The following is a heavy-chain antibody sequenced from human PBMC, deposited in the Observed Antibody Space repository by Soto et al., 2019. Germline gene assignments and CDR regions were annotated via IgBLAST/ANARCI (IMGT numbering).Heavy chain of an antibody. V-gene: IGHV4-4*02. Sequence: PSETLSLTCAVSSGSISSSNWWSWVRQPPGKGLEWIGEIYHSGSTNYNPSLKSRVTISVDKSKNQFSLKLSSVTAADTAVYYCARCLRRSGAGFDYWGQGTLVPVSS. J-gene: IGHJ4*02. D-gene: IGHD3-16*01. CDR3: ARCLRRSGAGFDY. CDR2: IYHSGST. CDR1: SGSISSSNW.